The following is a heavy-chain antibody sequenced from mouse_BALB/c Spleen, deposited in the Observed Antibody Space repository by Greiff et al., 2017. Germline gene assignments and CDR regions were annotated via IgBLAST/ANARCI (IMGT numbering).Heavy chain of an antibody. D-gene: IGHD2-1*01. CDR2: IDPETGGT. J-gene: IGHJ2*01. Sequence: VQLQESGAELVRPGASVTLSCKASGYTFTDYEMHWVKQTPVHGLEWIGAIDPETGGTAYNQKFKGKATLTADKSSSTAYMELRSLTSEDSAVYYCTIYGNFPDYWGQGTTLTVSS. V-gene: IGHV1-15*01. CDR1: GYTFTDYE. CDR3: TIYGNFPDY.